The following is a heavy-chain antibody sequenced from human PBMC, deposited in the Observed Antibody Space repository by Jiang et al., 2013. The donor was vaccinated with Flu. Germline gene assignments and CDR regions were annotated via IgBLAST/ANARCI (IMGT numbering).Heavy chain of an antibody. J-gene: IGHJ4*01. D-gene: IGHD2-2*01. CDR3: AHRHCSSPSCYVFDY. V-gene: IGHV2-5*01. CDR1: GFSLTTSGVG. Sequence: VKPTQTLTVTCSFSGFSLTTSGVGVGWIRQPPGKALEWLAFIYWNDDEIYSPSLKSRLTITKDTSKNQVVLTMTNVDPVDTATYYCAHRHCSSPSCYVFDYWG. CDR2: IYWNDDE.